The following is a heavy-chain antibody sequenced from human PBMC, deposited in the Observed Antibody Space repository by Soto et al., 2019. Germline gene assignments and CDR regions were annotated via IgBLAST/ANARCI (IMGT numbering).Heavy chain of an antibody. D-gene: IGHD3-3*01. CDR2: FDPEDGET. CDR3: ATVGYDFWRGYPQSYNWFDT. CDR1: GYTLTELS. Sequence: GSSVKVSCKVSGYTLTELSMHWVRQAPGKGLEWMGGFDPEDGETIYAQKFQGRVTMTEDTSTDTAYMELSSLRSEDTAVYYCATVGYDFWRGYPQSYNWFDTWGQGTLVNASS. J-gene: IGHJ5*02. V-gene: IGHV1-24*01.